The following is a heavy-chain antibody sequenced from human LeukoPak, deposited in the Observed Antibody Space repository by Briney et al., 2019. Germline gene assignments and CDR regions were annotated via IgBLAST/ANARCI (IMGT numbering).Heavy chain of an antibody. CDR3: ARRSYCYSTSCYGYWFDS. V-gene: IGHV5-51*01. CDR2: IYPGDSDS. D-gene: IGHD2-2*01. J-gene: IGHJ5*01. Sequence: GESLRSPVRVLDTALPATGSPGCARCPGKAEWMGIIYPGDSDSRYSPSFQGQVTFSADKSISTAYLQWSSLKASDTAMYYCARRSYCYSTSCYGYWFDSWGQGTLVTVSS. CDR1: DTALPATG.